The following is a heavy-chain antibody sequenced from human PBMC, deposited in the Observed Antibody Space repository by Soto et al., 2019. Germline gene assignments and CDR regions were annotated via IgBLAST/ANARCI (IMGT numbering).Heavy chain of an antibody. CDR1: GYTFTSYA. Sequence: EASVKVSCKASGYTFTSYAMHWVRQAPGQRLEWMGWINAGNGNTKYSQKFQGRVTITRDTSASTAYMELSSLRSEDTAVYYCARSRICSGGSCYLFDYWGQGTLVTVSS. J-gene: IGHJ4*02. D-gene: IGHD2-15*01. CDR3: ARSRICSGGSCYLFDY. CDR2: INAGNGNT. V-gene: IGHV1-3*01.